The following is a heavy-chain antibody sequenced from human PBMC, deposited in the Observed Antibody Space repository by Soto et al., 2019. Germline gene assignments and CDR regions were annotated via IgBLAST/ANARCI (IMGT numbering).Heavy chain of an antibody. D-gene: IGHD2-2*01. Sequence: SETLSLTCTVSGGSISSYYGSWIRQPPRKGLEWIGYIYYSGSTNYNPSLKSRVNISVDTSKNQFSLKLSSVTAADTAVYYCARAPIVVVPAAMMDYYYYYYMDVWGKGTTVTVSS. CDR2: IYYSGST. CDR3: ARAPIVVVPAAMMDYYYYYYMDV. J-gene: IGHJ6*03. CDR1: GGSISSYY. V-gene: IGHV4-59*01.